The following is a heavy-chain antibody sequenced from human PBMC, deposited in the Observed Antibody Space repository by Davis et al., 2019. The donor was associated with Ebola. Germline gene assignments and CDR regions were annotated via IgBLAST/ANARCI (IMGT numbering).Heavy chain of an antibody. CDR2: INPYNGNT. J-gene: IGHJ5*02. CDR1: GYTFTNYG. CDR3: ARVGAGNRFDP. D-gene: IGHD6-25*01. Sequence: AASVKVSCKTSGYTFTNYGITWVRQAPGQGLEWMGWINPYNGNTNYAQKLQGRVTMTTDTSTSTAYMELRSLRSDDTAVYYCARVGAGNRFDPWGQGTLVTVSS. V-gene: IGHV1-18*04.